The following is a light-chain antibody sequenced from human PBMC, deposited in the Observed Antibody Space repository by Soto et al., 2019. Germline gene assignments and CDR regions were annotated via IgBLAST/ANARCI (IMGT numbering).Light chain of an antibody. CDR2: DAS. CDR1: QSISSW. J-gene: IGKJ1*01. Sequence: DIQVTQSPSSLSASGGDRVTITCRASQSISSWLAWYQQTPGTAPKLLIYDASSLESGVPSRFSGSGSGTEFTLTISSLPPDDFATYYCQQYNSYRTFGQGTKVDI. CDR3: QQYNSYRT. V-gene: IGKV1-5*01.